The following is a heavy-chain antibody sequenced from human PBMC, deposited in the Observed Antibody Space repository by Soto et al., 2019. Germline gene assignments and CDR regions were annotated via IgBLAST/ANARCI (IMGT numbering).Heavy chain of an antibody. V-gene: IGHV1-46*01. CDR2: INPSGGST. Sequence: ASVKVSCKASGYTFTSYYMHWVRQAPGQGLEWMGIINPSGGSTSYAQKFQGRVTMTRDTSTSTVYMELSSLRSEDTAVYYCARRMSSGYYSKSPFDYWGQGTLVTV. CDR1: GYTFTSYY. J-gene: IGHJ4*02. CDR3: ARRMSSGYYSKSPFDY. D-gene: IGHD3-22*01.